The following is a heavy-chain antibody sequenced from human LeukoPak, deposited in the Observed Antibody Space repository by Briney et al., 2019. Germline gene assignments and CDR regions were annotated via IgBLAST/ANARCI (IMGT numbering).Heavy chain of an antibody. D-gene: IGHD3-22*01. CDR2: IIPILGIA. J-gene: IGHJ6*02. V-gene: IGHV1-69*02. CDR3: ARGPYYYDSSSTYYYGMDV. CDR1: GGTFSSYT. Sequence: SVKVSCKASGGTFSSYTISWVRQAPGQGLEWMGRIIPILGIANYAQKFQGRVTITADKSTSTAYMELSSLRSEDTAVYYCARGPYYYDSSSTYYYGMDVWGQGTTVTVSS.